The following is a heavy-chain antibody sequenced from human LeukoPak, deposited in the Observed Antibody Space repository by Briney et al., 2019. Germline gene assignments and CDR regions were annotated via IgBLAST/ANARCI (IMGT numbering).Heavy chain of an antibody. CDR3: ARVVENWFDP. CDR1: GGSISSSSYY. D-gene: IGHD2-15*01. CDR2: IYYSGST. Sequence: KPSETLSLTCTVSGGSISSSSYYWGWIRQPPGKGLEWIGSIYYSGSTYYNPSLKSRVTISVDTSKNQFSLKLSSVTAADTAVYYCARVVENWFDPWGQGTLVTVSS. V-gene: IGHV4-39*07. J-gene: IGHJ5*02.